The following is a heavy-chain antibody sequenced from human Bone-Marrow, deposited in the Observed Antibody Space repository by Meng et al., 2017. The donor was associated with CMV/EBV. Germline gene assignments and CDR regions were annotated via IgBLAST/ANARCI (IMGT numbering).Heavy chain of an antibody. J-gene: IGHJ4*02. D-gene: IGHD3-22*01. CDR2: INHSGST. CDR1: GGSFSGYY. CDR3: ARGPGRIVVITTPYDY. V-gene: IGHV4-34*01. Sequence: VQLQTWGAGLLKPSETLSPTCAVYGGSFSGYYWTWIRQPPGKGLEWIGEINHSGSTNYNPSLKSRVTISVDTSKNQFSLKLSSVTAADTAVYYCARGPGRIVVITTPYDYWGQGTLVTVSS.